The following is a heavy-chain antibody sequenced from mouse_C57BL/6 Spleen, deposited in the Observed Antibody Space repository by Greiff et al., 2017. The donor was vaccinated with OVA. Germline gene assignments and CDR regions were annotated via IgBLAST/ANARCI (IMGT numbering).Heavy chain of an antibody. CDR2: IYPGDGDT. D-gene: IGHD1-1*01. Sequence: VQLQQSGAELVKPGASVKISCKASGYAFSSYWMNWVKQRPGKGLEWIGQIYPGDGDTNYNGKFKGKATLTADKSSSTAYMQLSSLTSEDSAVYFGARGVITTVRAYYFDYWGQGTTLTVSS. V-gene: IGHV1-80*01. J-gene: IGHJ2*01. CDR1: GYAFSSYW. CDR3: ARGVITTVRAYYFDY.